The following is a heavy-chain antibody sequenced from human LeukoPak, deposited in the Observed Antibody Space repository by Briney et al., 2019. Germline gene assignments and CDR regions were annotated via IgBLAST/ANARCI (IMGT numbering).Heavy chain of an antibody. Sequence: KPSETLSLTCAVYGGSFSGYYWSWIRQPPGKGLEWIGEINHSGSTNYNPSLKSRVTISVDTSKNQFSLKLSSVTAADTAVYYCARERTQYYYDSSGYNPFDYWGQGTLVTVSS. J-gene: IGHJ4*02. CDR2: INHSGST. V-gene: IGHV4-34*01. CDR1: GGSFSGYY. CDR3: ARERTQYYYDSSGYNPFDY. D-gene: IGHD3-22*01.